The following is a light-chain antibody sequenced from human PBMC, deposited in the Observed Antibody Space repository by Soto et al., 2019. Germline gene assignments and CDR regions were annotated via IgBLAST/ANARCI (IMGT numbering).Light chain of an antibody. CDR2: GAS. Sequence: EIVLTQSPGTLSLSPGERATLSCRASQSVSSNYLDWCQQKPGQAPRLLIYGASSRATGIPARFSGSGSGTDFTLTISRLEPEDFAVYYCQQYGNSPWTFGQGTKVEIK. J-gene: IGKJ1*01. CDR1: QSVSSNY. CDR3: QQYGNSPWT. V-gene: IGKV3-20*01.